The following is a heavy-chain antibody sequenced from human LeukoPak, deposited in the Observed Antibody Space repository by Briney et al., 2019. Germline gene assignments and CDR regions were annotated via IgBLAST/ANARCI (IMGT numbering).Heavy chain of an antibody. CDR3: ARDLDGYIDY. CDR1: GGTFSSYA. Sequence: SVKVSCKASGGTFSSYAISWVRQAPGQGLEWMGGIIPIFGTANYAQKFQGRDTITADKSTSTAYMELSSLRSEDTAVYYCARDLDGYIDYWGQGTLVTVSS. D-gene: IGHD5-24*01. V-gene: IGHV1-69*06. CDR2: IIPIFGTA. J-gene: IGHJ4*02.